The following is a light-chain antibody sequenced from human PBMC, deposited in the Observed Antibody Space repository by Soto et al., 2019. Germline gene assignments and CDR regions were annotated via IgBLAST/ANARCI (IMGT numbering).Light chain of an antibody. J-gene: IGKJ5*01. V-gene: IGKV3-15*01. Sequence: EVVMTQSPATLSVSPGERATLSCRASQSVYSNLAWYQEKPGQAPRLLIYGSSTRATGIAARFSGSGSGKVFTLTISSLQSEDFAIYYCQQYNNWPIPFGQGTRLEIK. CDR1: QSVYSN. CDR2: GSS. CDR3: QQYNNWPIP.